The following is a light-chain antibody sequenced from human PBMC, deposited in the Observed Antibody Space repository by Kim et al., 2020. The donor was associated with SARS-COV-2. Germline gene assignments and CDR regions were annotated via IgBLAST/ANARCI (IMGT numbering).Light chain of an antibody. CDR1: QSVSNY. CDR2: DAY. CDR3: QQRSST. J-gene: IGKJ4*01. V-gene: IGKV3-11*01. Sequence: EIVLTQSPATLSLSPGERATLSCRASQSVSNYLAWYQQKPGQAPRLLIFDAYNRATGIPARFRGSGSGTDFTLTISSPEPEDYAVYYCQQRSSTFGGGTKVDIK.